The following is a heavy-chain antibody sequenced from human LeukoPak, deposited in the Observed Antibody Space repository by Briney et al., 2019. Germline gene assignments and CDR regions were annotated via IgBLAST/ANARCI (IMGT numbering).Heavy chain of an antibody. CDR2: VYYNGNT. CDR3: ARHGGYHSPIDY. J-gene: IGHJ4*02. V-gene: IGHV4-59*01. Sequence: PSETLSLTCLVSGEPISSYYWSWIRQAPGRGPEYIGNVYYNGNTNYNPSLKSRVAISVDASKNQFSLKVDSVTTADTAVYYCARHGGYHSPIDYWGQGTLVTVSS. CDR1: GEPISSYY. D-gene: IGHD3-22*01.